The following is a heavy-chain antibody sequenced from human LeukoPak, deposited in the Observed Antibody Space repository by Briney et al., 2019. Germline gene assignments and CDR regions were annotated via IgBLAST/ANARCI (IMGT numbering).Heavy chain of an antibody. CDR1: GFTFSSYA. J-gene: IGHJ4*02. CDR3: AKDGGYCSSTSCYFVDH. CDR2: ISGSGGST. V-gene: IGHV3-23*01. Sequence: GGSLRLSCAASGFTFSSYAMSWVRQAPGKGLEWVSAISGSGGSTYYADSVKGRFTISRDNSKNTLYLQMNSLRAEDTAVYYCAKDGGYCSSTSCYFVDHWGQGTLVTVSS. D-gene: IGHD2-2*01.